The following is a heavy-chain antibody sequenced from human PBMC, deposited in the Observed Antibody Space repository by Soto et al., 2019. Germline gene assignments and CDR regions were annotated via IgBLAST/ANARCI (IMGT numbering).Heavy chain of an antibody. D-gene: IGHD6-13*01. CDR3: ARQEYSSSWVPLDY. J-gene: IGHJ4*02. CDR2: IYPGDSDT. CDR1: GYSFTSYW. V-gene: IGHV5-51*01. Sequence: PRESLQISCKGSGYSFTSYWIGWVRQMPGKGLEWMGIIYPGDSDTRYSPSFQGQVTISADKSISTAYLQWSSLKASDTAMYYCARQEYSSSWVPLDYWGQGTLVTVSS.